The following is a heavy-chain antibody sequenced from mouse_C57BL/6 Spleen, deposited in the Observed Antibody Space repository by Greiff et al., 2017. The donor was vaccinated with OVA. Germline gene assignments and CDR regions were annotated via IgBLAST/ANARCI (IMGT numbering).Heavy chain of an antibody. J-gene: IGHJ2*01. CDR2: ISDGGSYT. CDR3: ARVEAAQATLYYFDY. CDR1: GFTFSSYA. D-gene: IGHD3-2*02. V-gene: IGHV5-4*03. Sequence: EVKVEESGGGLVKPGGSLKLSCAASGFTFSSYAMSWVRQTPEKRLEWVATISDGGSYTYYPDNVKGRFTISRDNAKNNLYLQMSHLKSEDTAMYYCARVEAAQATLYYFDYWGQGTTLTVSS.